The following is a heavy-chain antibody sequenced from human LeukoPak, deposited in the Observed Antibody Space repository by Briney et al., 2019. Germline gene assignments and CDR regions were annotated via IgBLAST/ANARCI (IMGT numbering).Heavy chain of an antibody. V-gene: IGHV4-38-2*01. J-gene: IGHJ4*02. Sequence: PSETLSLTCAVSGYSLSSGYSWGGIRQPPGKGLGCIGSIYHSGSTSYNPSLKSRVTISVDTSKNQFSLKLSSVTAADTAVYYCAKQGSSFSDFYYWGEGTLVAVSS. CDR2: IYHSGST. D-gene: IGHD2-15*01. CDR3: AKQGSSFSDFYY. CDR1: GYSLSSGYS.